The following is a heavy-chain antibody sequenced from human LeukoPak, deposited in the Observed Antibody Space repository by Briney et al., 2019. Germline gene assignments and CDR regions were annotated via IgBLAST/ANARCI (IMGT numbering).Heavy chain of an antibody. CDR2: INHSGST. CDR3: ANGSIVARRARGYFDY. J-gene: IGHJ4*02. Sequence: SETLSLTCAVYGGSFSGYYWSWIRQPPGKGLEWIGEINHSGSTNYNPSLKSRVTISVDTSKNQFSLKLSSVTAADTAVYYCANGSIVARRARGYFDYWGQGTLVTVSS. V-gene: IGHV4-34*01. D-gene: IGHD6-6*01. CDR1: GGSFSGYY.